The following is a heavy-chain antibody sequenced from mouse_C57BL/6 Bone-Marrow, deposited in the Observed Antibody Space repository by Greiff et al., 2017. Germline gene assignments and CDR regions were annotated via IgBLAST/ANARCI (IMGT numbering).Heavy chain of an antibody. CDR1: GYAFTNYL. D-gene: IGHD3-3*01. CDR3: VSGLWGNY. Sequence: VQLKQSGAELVRPGTSVKVSCKASGYAFTNYLIEWVKQRPGQGLEWIGVINPGSGGTNYNEKFKGKATLTADKSYSTAYMQLSSLTSEDSAVYFCVSGLWGNYWGQGTSVTVSS. J-gene: IGHJ4*01. V-gene: IGHV1-54*01. CDR2: INPGSGGT.